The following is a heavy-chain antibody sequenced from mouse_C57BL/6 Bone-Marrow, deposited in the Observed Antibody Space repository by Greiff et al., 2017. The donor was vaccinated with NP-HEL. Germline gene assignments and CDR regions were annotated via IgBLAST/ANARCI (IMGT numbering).Heavy chain of an antibody. D-gene: IGHD1-1*01. CDR2: IDPETGGT. Sequence: QVQLQQSGAELVRPGASVTLSCKASGYTFTDYEMHWVKQTPVHGLEWIGAIDPETGGTAYNQKFKGQAILTADKSSSTAYMELRSLTSEDSAVYYCTRPGSSYGYFDVWGTGTTVTVSS. CDR1: GYTFTDYE. J-gene: IGHJ1*03. CDR3: TRPGSSYGYFDV. V-gene: IGHV1-15*01.